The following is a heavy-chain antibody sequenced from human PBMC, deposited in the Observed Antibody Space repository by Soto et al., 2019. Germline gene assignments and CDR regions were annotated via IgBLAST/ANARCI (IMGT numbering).Heavy chain of an antibody. CDR1: GFTFDDYA. CDR3: VKDESINWYSGHFRH. D-gene: IGHD6-13*01. J-gene: IGHJ1*01. CDR2: INWNSGSI. V-gene: IGHV3-9*01. Sequence: EVQLVESGGGLVQPGRSLRLSCAASGFTFDDYAMHWVRQVPGKGLEWVSGINWNSGSIGYADSVKGRFAISRANAKNSLPLQMNSLRAEDTAFYYCVKDESINWYSGHFRHWGQGTLVTVSS.